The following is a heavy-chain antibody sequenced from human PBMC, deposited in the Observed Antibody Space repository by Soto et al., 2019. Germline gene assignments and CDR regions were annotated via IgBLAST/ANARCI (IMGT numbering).Heavy chain of an antibody. Sequence: ASVKVSCKASGGTFSSYAISWVRQAPGQGLEWMGGIIPIFGTANYAQKFQGRVTITADESTSTAYMELSSLRSEDTAVYYCAIDQNPETMIGRAFDIWAQGTMVPVSS. J-gene: IGHJ3*02. CDR3: AIDQNPETMIGRAFDI. CDR2: IIPIFGTA. CDR1: GGTFSSYA. V-gene: IGHV1-69*13. D-gene: IGHD3-22*01.